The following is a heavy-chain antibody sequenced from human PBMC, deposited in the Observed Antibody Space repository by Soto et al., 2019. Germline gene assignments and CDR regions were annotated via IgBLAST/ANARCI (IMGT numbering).Heavy chain of an antibody. V-gene: IGHV4-4*02. CDR2: IPHSEGT. J-gene: IGHJ4*02. Sequence: QVQLQELGPGLVKPSGTLSLTCAVSGGSISSNNWWSWVRQPPGEGLEWIGGIPHSEGTNYKPSTKSRVTISLDNSNNQFSLSLSSVTAAATTVYYCASRYCSSAVCNVYCGQGILVTVSS. CDR3: ASRYCSSAVCNVY. CDR1: GGSISSNNW. D-gene: IGHD2-2*01.